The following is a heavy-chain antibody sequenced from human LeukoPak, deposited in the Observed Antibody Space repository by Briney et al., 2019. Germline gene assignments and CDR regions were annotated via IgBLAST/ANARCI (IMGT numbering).Heavy chain of an antibody. Sequence: PSETLSLTCSVSGGSISSSGYYWNWIRQPPGKGLEWVGCIYYSGTTYYNSSLKSRVTISEDTSKNRFSLMLTSVTAADTAVYYCARQVSDYFYYYIDVWGEGTTVIVSS. J-gene: IGHJ6*03. CDR1: GGSISSSGYY. V-gene: IGHV4-39*01. CDR3: ARQVSDYFYYYIDV. CDR2: IYYSGTT.